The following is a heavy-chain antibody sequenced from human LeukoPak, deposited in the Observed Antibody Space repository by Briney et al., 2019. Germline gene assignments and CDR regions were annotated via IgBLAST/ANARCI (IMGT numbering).Heavy chain of an antibody. D-gene: IGHD3-10*01. CDR2: IYSGGST. V-gene: IGHV3-66*02. J-gene: IGHJ3*02. Sequence: GGPLRLSCAASGFTVSSNYMSWVRQAPGKGLEWVSVIYSGGSTYYADSVKGRFTISRDNSKNTLYLQMNSLRAEDTAVYYCARAGSTWSGSIDAFDIWGQGTMVTVSS. CDR1: GFTVSSNY. CDR3: ARAGSTWSGSIDAFDI.